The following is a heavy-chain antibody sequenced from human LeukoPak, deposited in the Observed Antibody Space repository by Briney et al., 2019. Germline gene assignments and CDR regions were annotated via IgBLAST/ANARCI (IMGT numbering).Heavy chain of an antibody. V-gene: IGHV5-51*01. J-gene: IGHJ3*02. CDR3: ARGQITYYYDSSGYYGAFDI. CDR2: IYPGDSDT. Sequence: GESLKISCKGSGYSFTSYWIGWVRQMPGKGLEWIGIIYPGDSDTRYSPSFQGQVTISADKSISTAYLQWSSLKASDTAMYYCARGQITYYYDSSGYYGAFDIWGQGTMVTVSS. D-gene: IGHD3-22*01. CDR1: GYSFTSYW.